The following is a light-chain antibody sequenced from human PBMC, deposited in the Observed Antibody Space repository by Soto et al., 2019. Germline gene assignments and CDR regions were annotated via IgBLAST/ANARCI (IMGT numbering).Light chain of an antibody. Sequence: EIVMTQSPATLSVSPGERATLSCRASQSVSSNLAWYQQKPGQTPKLLIYVASTKTTGIPARFSGSGSGTKFTLTISSLQSEDFAVYYCQQYNAWPLTFGGGTKVEFK. CDR2: VAS. CDR1: QSVSSN. V-gene: IGKV3-15*01. CDR3: QQYNAWPLT. J-gene: IGKJ4*01.